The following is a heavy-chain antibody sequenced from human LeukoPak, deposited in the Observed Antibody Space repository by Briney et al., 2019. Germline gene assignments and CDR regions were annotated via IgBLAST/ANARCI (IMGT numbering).Heavy chain of an antibody. V-gene: IGHV3-23*01. CDR2: ISGRGYST. J-gene: IGHJ6*02. Sequence: GGSLSLSCAASGFTFSSYAMNWVRPAPGKGLEWVAHISGRGYSTYYADSVKGRFAISRDNYKNMRYLQMNSLRAEDTAVYYCARARIAARRYGMDVWGQGTTVTVSS. CDR1: GFTFSSYA. CDR3: ARARIAARRYGMDV. D-gene: IGHD6-6*01.